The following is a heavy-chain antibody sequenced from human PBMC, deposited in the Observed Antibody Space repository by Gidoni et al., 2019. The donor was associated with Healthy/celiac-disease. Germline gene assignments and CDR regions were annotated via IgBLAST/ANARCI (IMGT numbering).Heavy chain of an antibody. CDR2: ISGSGGST. D-gene: IGHD3-22*01. V-gene: IGHV3-23*01. CDR1: EFTFSSYA. Sequence: EVQLLESGGGLVQPGGSLRLSCAAPEFTFSSYAMSWVRQAPGKGLEWVSAISGSGGSTYYADSVKGRFTISRDNSKNTLYLQMNSLRAEDTAVYYCAKDGQGRRYYYDSSGYYSYDAFDIWGQGTMVTVSS. CDR3: AKDGQGRRYYYDSSGYYSYDAFDI. J-gene: IGHJ3*02.